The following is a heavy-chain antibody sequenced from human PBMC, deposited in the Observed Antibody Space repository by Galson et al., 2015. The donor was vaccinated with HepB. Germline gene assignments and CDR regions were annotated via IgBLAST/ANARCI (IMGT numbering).Heavy chain of an antibody. Sequence: SLRLSCAASGLAFSEYYMSWIRQAPGKGLEWVSYISSSSTYTKYADPVKGRFTISRDNAKNSVYLQMNSLRAEDTAVYYCARARNRGGYSGYDFDYWGQGILVTVSS. J-gene: IGHJ4*02. CDR2: ISSSSTYT. CDR3: ARARNRGGYSGYDFDY. V-gene: IGHV3-11*06. CDR1: GLAFSEYY. D-gene: IGHD5-12*01.